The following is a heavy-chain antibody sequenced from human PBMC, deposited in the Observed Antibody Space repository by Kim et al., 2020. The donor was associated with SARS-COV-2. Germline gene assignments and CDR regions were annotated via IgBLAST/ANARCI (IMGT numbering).Heavy chain of an antibody. Sequence: SETLSLTCTVSGGSITGYYWNWIRQPPGKGLEWIGFVYYTGGSKYNPSLKSRVTISIDTTKHQFSLKLSSVTAADTAVYYCARVPWVTTGLDYWGQGTLVTVSS. J-gene: IGHJ4*02. V-gene: IGHV4-59*01. D-gene: IGHD4-17*01. CDR2: VYYTGGS. CDR3: ARVPWVTTGLDY. CDR1: GGSITGYY.